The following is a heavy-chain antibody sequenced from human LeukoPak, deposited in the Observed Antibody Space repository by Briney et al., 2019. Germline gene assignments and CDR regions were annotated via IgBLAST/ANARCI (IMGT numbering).Heavy chain of an antibody. CDR2: IYSGGST. CDR3: ARDPMRRYYYDSSDQGAFDI. D-gene: IGHD3-22*01. CDR1: GFTVSSNY. Sequence: GGSLRLSCAASGFTVSSNYMSWVRQAPGKGLEWVSVIYSGGSTYYADSVKGRFTISRDNSKNTLYLQMNSLRAEDTAVYYCARDPMRRYYYDSSDQGAFDIWGQGTMVTVSS. V-gene: IGHV3-66*02. J-gene: IGHJ3*02.